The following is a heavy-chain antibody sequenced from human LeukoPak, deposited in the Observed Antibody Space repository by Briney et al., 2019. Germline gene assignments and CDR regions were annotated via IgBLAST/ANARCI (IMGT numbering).Heavy chain of an antibody. CDR1: GYTFTSYG. D-gene: IGHD2-15*01. V-gene: IGHV1-18*01. Sequence: ASVKVSCKASGYTFTSYGISWVRQAPGQGLEWMGWISAYNGNTNYAQKLQGRVTMTTDTSTSTAYMELRSLRSDDTAVYYCARELGYCSGGSCLPDYWAREPWSPSPQ. J-gene: IGHJ4*02. CDR2: ISAYNGNT. CDR3: ARELGYCSGGSCLPDY.